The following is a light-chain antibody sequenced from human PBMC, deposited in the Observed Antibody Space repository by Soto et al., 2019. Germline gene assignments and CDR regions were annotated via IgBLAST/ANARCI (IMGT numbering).Light chain of an antibody. CDR3: QQYSNWPPWT. CDR2: GAS. J-gene: IGKJ1*01. CDR1: QSVSSN. Sequence: EIVLTQSPVTLSVSPGDRATLSCRASQSVSSNLAWYQQKPGQAPRLLIYGASTRPTGIPARFSGSGSGTEFTLTISSLQSEDFAVYYCQQYSNWPPWTFGQGTKVDIK. V-gene: IGKV3-15*01.